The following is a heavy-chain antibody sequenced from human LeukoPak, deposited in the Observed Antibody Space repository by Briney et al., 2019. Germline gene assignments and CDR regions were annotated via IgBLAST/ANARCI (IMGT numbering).Heavy chain of an antibody. CDR3: ARVSYYPYYYYYYGMDV. CDR1: GFTFSSYW. Sequence: GGSLRLSCAASGFTFSSYWMSWVRQAPGKGLEWVANIKQDGSEKYYVDSVKGRFTISRDNAKNSLYLQMNNLRAEDTAVYYCARVSYYPYYYYYYGMDVWGKGTTVTVSS. V-gene: IGHV3-7*03. CDR2: IKQDGSEK. J-gene: IGHJ6*04. D-gene: IGHD3-10*01.